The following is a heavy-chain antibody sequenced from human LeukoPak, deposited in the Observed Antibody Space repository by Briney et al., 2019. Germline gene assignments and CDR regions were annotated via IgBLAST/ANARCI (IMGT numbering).Heavy chain of an antibody. CDR2: IYYSGST. V-gene: IGHV4-39*02. D-gene: IGHD5-18*01. CDR3: AREFFGYSYGFFDY. CDR1: GGSISSSSYY. J-gene: IGHJ4*02. Sequence: SETLSLTCTVSGGSISSSSYYWGWIRQPPGKGLEWIGSIYYSGSTYYNPSLKSRVTISVDTSKNQFSLKLSSVTAADTAVYYCAREFFGYSYGFFDYWGQGTLVTVSS.